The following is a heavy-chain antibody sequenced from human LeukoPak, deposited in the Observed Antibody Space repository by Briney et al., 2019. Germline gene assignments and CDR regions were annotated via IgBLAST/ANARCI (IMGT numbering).Heavy chain of an antibody. Sequence: GGSLRLSCAASGFTFSSYAMSWVRQAPGKSLEWVSGIGGSGSRTYYADSVKGRFTISRDDSKNTLYLQMNSLRAEDTAIYYCAKKYGVTVYGSGLNYFDYWGQGTLVTVSS. CDR2: IGGSGSRT. J-gene: IGHJ4*02. CDR1: GFTFSSYA. CDR3: AKKYGVTVYGSGLNYFDY. D-gene: IGHD6-19*01. V-gene: IGHV3-23*01.